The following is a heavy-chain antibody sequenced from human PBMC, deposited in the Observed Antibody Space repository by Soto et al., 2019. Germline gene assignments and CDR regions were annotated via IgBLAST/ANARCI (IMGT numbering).Heavy chain of an antibody. D-gene: IGHD1-1*01. V-gene: IGHV4-31*02. CDR3: AQALVFTGGDGVDI. J-gene: IGHJ3*02. CDR2: IYYSGNT. CDR1: GGSITTGGRY. Sequence: QVRLQEWGPGLVKPSQTLSLKCSVSGGSITTGGRYWSWIRQLPGKGLEWIGDIYYSGNTYYNASLKSRVTISVEAAKNQFSLKLRSVTAADTAVYYCAQALVFTGGDGVDIWGQGRLVSVCS.